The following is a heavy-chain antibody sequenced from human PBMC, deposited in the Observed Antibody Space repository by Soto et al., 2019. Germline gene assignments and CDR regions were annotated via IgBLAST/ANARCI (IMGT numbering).Heavy chain of an antibody. J-gene: IGHJ5*02. Sequence: GASVKVSCKASGYTFTSYGISWVRQAPGQGLEWVGWISAYNGNTNYAQKLQGRVTMTTDTSTSTAYMELRSLGSDDTAVYYCARVGRGLAAAGISPWFDPSGQATLVSVSS. V-gene: IGHV1-18*01. D-gene: IGHD6-13*01. CDR3: ARVGRGLAAAGISPWFDP. CDR1: GYTFTSYG. CDR2: ISAYNGNT.